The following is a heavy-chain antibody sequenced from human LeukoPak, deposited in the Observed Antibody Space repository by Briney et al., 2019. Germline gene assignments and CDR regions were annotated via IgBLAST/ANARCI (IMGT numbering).Heavy chain of an antibody. CDR3: ASTRSEQWLVRGLYYFDY. V-gene: IGHV4-34*01. J-gene: IGHJ4*02. Sequence: PSETLSLTCAVYGGSFSGYYWSWIRQPPGKGLEWIGEINHSGSTNYNPPLKSRVTISVDTSKNQFSLKLSSVTAADTAVYYCASTRSEQWLVRGLYYFDYWGQGTLVTVSS. D-gene: IGHD6-19*01. CDR2: INHSGST. CDR1: GGSFSGYY.